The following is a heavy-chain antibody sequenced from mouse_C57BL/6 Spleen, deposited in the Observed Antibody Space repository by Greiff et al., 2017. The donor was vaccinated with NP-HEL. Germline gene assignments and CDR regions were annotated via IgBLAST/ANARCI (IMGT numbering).Heavy chain of an antibody. V-gene: IGHV3-6*01. D-gene: IGHD1-1*01. Sequence: EESGPGLVKPSQSLSLTCSVTGYSITSGYYWNWIRQFPGNKLEWMGYISYDGSNNYNPSLKNRISITRDTSKNQFFLKLNSVTTEDTATYYCARADGSDYWGQGTTLTVSS. CDR3: ARADGSDY. CDR2: ISYDGSN. J-gene: IGHJ2*01. CDR1: GYSITSGYY.